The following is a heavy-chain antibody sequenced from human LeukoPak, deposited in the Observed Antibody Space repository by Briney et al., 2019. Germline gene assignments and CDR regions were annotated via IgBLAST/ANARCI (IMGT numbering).Heavy chain of an antibody. Sequence: GGSLCLCCAAFGFTVSSNYMSWVRQAPGKGLEWVSLFTGSGATTYYADSVRGRFTVSRDNSKNTLYLQMNSLRAEDTAVYFCAKGDCGGTCLLIDNWGQGTRLTVSS. CDR3: AKGDCGGTCLLIDN. J-gene: IGHJ4*02. V-gene: IGHV3-23*01. CDR1: GFTVSSNY. CDR2: FTGSGATT. D-gene: IGHD2-15*01.